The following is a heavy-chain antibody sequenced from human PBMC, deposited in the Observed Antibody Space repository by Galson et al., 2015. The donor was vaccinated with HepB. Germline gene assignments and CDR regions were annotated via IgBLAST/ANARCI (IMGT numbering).Heavy chain of an antibody. CDR1: GYTFSSYS. CDR2: ISPYNRDT. J-gene: IGHJ4*02. D-gene: IGHD3-10*01. V-gene: IGHV1-18*01. CDR3: ARVLTYYYGSGSDY. Sequence: SVKVSCKASGYTFSSYSITWVRQAPGQGLEWMGWISPYNRDTNYARKFQGRVTMTTDTSTSTAYMELRSLRSDDTAVYYCARVLTYYYGSGSDYWGQGTLVTVSS.